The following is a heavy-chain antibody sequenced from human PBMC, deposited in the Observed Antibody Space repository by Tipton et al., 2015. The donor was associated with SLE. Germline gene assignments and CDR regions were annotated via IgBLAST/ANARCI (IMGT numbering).Heavy chain of an antibody. CDR2: TYRGGGT. D-gene: IGHD1-26*01. CDR1: GFTVSSND. V-gene: IGHV3-53*04. Sequence: VQLVQSGGGLVQPGSSLRLSCAASGFTVSSNDMSWVRQAPGKGLEWVSVTYRGGGTYYPDSVKGRFTISRDDSKNMVFLQMNSLKNDDTAVYYCARAVSRSFYSYYFDFWGQGTLVTVSS. CDR3: ARAVSRSFYSYYFDF. J-gene: IGHJ4*02.